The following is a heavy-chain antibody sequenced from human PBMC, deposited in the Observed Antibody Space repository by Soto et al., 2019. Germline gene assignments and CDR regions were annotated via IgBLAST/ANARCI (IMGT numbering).Heavy chain of an antibody. CDR1: GGSFSGYY. V-gene: IGHV4-34*01. CDR3: ASSSGWFRYYYYGMDV. CDR2: INHSGST. D-gene: IGHD6-19*01. Sequence: QVQLQQWGAGLLKPSETLSLTCAVYGGSFSGYYWSWIRQPPGKGLGWIGEINHSGSTNYNPSLKSRVTISVDTSKNQFSLKLSSVTAADTAVYYCASSSGWFRYYYYGMDVWGQGTTVTVSS. J-gene: IGHJ6*02.